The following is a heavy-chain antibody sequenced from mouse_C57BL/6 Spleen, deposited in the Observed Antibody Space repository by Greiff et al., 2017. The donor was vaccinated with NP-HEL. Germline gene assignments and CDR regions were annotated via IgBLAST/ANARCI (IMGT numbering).Heavy chain of an antibody. CDR1: GYTFTDYY. J-gene: IGHJ3*01. D-gene: IGHD1-1*01. Sequence: VQLQQSGPELVKPGASVKISCKASGYTFTDYYMNWVKQSHGKSLEWIGDINPNNGGTSYNQKFKGKATLTVDKSSSTAYMELRSLTSEDSAVYYCARDGDYGSSRFAYWGQGTLVTVSA. CDR2: INPNNGGT. V-gene: IGHV1-26*01. CDR3: ARDGDYGSSRFAY.